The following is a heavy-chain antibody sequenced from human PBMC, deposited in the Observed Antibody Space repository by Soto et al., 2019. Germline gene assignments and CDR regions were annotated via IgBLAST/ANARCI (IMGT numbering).Heavy chain of an antibody. CDR3: VRDYVMDV. V-gene: IGHV3-21*01. D-gene: IGHD3-10*02. CDR2: ISTTSTYI. Sequence: LRLSCAASGFTFGGDAMSWVRQAPGKGLEWVSSISTTSTYIYYADSVKGRFTISRDNANNSLHLQMNSLRAEDTAVYYCVRDYVMDVWGQGALVTVSS. J-gene: IGHJ4*02. CDR1: GFTFGGDA.